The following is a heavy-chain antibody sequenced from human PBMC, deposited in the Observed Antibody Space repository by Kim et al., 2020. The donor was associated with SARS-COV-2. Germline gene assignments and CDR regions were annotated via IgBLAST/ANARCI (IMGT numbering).Heavy chain of an antibody. Sequence: GGSLRLSCAASGITFSNYWMNWVRQAPGKGLEWVANIKGDGTEKYYVDSVKGRFTISRDNAKNSLYLQMNSLRAEDTAVYFRGRGRGGGNCYEGCWGQGTLVTVSS. CDR1: GITFSNYW. V-gene: IGHV3-7*01. CDR3: GRGRGGGNCYEGC. D-gene: IGHD2-21*02. J-gene: IGHJ4*02. CDR2: IKGDGTEK.